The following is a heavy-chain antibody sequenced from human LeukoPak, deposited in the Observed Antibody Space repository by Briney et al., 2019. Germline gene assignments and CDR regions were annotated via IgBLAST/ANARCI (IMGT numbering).Heavy chain of an antibody. V-gene: IGHV1-2*02. CDR1: GYTFTGYY. CDR2: INPNSGGT. Sequence: ASMTVSCKASGYTFTGYYIHWVRQAPGQGLEWMGWINPNSGGTDYAQKFQGRVTMTRDTSIRIAYMELRRLRSDDTAVYYCAKANMYQLPDYEYWDIDVWGKGTTVTVSS. J-gene: IGHJ6*03. D-gene: IGHD2-2*01. CDR3: AKANMYQLPDYEYWDIDV.